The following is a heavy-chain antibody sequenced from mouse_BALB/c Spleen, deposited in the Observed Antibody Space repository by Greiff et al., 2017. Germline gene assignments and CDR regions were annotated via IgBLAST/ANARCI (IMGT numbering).Heavy chain of an antibody. CDR3: AAHYYDNAGFAY. Sequence: QVQLQQSGADLVKPGASVKLSCKASGYTFTSYDINWVRQRPEQGLEWIGWIFPGDGSTKYNEKFTGKATLTTDKSSSTAYMQISRLTSEDSAVYFCAAHYYDNAGFAYWGQGTLVTVSA. CDR1: GYTFTSYD. J-gene: IGHJ3*01. V-gene: IGHV1S56*01. D-gene: IGHD2-4*01. CDR2: IFPGDGST.